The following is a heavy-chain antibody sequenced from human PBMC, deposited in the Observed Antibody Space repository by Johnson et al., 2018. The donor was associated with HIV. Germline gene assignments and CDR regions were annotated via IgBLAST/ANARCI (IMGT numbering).Heavy chain of an antibody. J-gene: IGHJ3*02. V-gene: IGHV3-33*06. CDR1: GFTFSNYG. CDR3: AKEAITMEVDI. Sequence: QVQLVESGGGVVQPGRSLRLSCAASGFTFSNYGMHWVRQAPGKGLEWVAVIWFDGSNKYYADSVKGRFTISRDNSKNTLYLKMDSLRAEDTAVYYCAKEAITMEVDIWGQGTTVTVSS. CDR2: IWFDGSNK. D-gene: IGHD3-10*01.